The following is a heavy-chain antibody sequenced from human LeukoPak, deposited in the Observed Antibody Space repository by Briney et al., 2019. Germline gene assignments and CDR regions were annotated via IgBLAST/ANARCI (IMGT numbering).Heavy chain of an antibody. D-gene: IGHD2-21*01. CDR1: GFTFSSYG. CDR2: ISYDGSNK. V-gene: IGHV3-30*03. CDR3: ARDRPVDSDFDY. Sequence: GGSLRLSCAASGFTFSSYGMHWVRQAPGKGLEWVAVISYDGSNKYYADSVKGRFTISRDNAKNSLYLQMNSLRAEDTAVYYCARDRPVDSDFDYWGQGTLVTVSS. J-gene: IGHJ4*02.